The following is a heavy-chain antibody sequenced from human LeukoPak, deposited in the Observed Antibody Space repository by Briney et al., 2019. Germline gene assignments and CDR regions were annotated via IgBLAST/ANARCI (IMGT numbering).Heavy chain of an antibody. V-gene: IGHV4-61*01. D-gene: IGHD7-27*01. Sequence: SSETLSLTCTVSGDSISSGLYYWPWIRQPPGKGLEWIVYIYYTGTTVYNPSLKSRVTIAMDTSKNQFSLKLSSVTAADTAVYYCARGSGDSWGQGTLVTVSS. CDR2: IYYTGTT. J-gene: IGHJ4*02. CDR3: ARGSGDS. CDR1: GDSISSGLYY.